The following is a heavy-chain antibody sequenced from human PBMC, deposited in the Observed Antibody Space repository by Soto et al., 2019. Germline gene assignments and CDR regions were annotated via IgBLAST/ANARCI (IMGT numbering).Heavy chain of an antibody. J-gene: IGHJ4*02. D-gene: IGHD3-10*01. V-gene: IGHV1-18*04. CDR3: ARSPMDAPQGEG. Sequence: DSVPVSCKASGYPFTSHGFTWVRQAPGQGLEWMGWISIYNGNTHYAQKFQGRLTLTTDTSTSTAYMELRSLTSDDTAVYFCARSPMDAPQGEGWGQGKPVTV. CDR1: GYPFTSHG. CDR2: ISIYNGNT.